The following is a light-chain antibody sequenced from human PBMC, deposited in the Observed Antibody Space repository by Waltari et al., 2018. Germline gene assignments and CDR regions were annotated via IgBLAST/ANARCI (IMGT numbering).Light chain of an antibody. Sequence: EIVMTQSPATLSVSPGERATLSCRASQSLSSDLAWYQQKPGQPPRLLIYGASNRATGIPARFSGSGSRTEFTLTISSLQSEDFAVYYCQQYNNWPRTFGQGTKVEIK. CDR3: QQYNNWPRT. J-gene: IGKJ1*01. CDR2: GAS. V-gene: IGKV3-15*01. CDR1: QSLSSD.